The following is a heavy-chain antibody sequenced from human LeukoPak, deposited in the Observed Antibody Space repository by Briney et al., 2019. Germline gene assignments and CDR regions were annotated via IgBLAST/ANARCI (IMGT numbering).Heavy chain of an antibody. CDR3: AKDLCYDSCVGFDY. CDR2: INSIGT. CDR1: GFMFRSYA. V-gene: IGHV3-23*01. D-gene: IGHD3-22*01. J-gene: IGHJ4*02. Sequence: GGSLRLSCAASGFMFRSYAMSWARQAPGKGLEWVSTINSIGTYYADSVKGRFTISRDNSKNTLHLQLNTLRAEDTAVYYCAKDLCYDSCVGFDYWGQGTLVTASS.